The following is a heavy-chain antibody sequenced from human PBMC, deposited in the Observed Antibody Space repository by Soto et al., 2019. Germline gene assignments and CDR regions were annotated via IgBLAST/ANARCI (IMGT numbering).Heavy chain of an antibody. CDR3: ARGGNIVLMVYGTDAFDI. D-gene: IGHD2-8*01. J-gene: IGHJ3*02. Sequence: GGSLRLSCAPSGFTFSSYGMHWVRQAPGKGLEWVVVIWYYGSNYCYGYSVKGRFTISRDNSKNTLYLQMNSLRAEDTAVYYWARGGNIVLMVYGTDAFDICAQGTMVTVSS. CDR1: GFTFSSYG. V-gene: IGHV3-33*01. CDR2: IWYYGSNY.